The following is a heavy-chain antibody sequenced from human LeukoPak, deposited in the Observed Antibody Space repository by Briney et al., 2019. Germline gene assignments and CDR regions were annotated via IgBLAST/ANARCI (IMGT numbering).Heavy chain of an antibody. J-gene: IGHJ4*02. CDR2: ISWNSGSI. D-gene: IGHD5-12*01. Sequence: GGSLRLSCAASGFTFDDYAMHWVRQAPGKGLEWVSGISWNSGSIGYADSVKGRFTISRDNAKNSLYLQMNSLRAEDTAVYYCARDKIPNIVATMGDYWGQGTLVTVSS. CDR3: ARDKIPNIVATMGDY. V-gene: IGHV3-9*01. CDR1: GFTFDDYA.